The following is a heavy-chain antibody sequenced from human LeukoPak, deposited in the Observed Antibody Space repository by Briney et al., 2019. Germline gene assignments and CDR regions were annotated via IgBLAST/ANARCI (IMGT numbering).Heavy chain of an antibody. CDR1: GYTFTSYD. Sequence: ASVKVSCKASGYTFTSYDINWVRQTTGQGLEWMGWMNPNSGNTGYAQKFQGRVTMTRNTSISTAYMELSSLRSEDTAVYYCARAGGYCGRISCPYYFDYWGQGSLVAVSS. D-gene: IGHD2-15*01. CDR3: ARAGGYCGRISCPYYFDY. V-gene: IGHV1-8*01. J-gene: IGHJ4*02. CDR2: MNPNSGNT.